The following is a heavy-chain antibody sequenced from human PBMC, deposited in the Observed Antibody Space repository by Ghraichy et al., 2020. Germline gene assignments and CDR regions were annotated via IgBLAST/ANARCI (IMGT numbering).Heavy chain of an antibody. V-gene: IGHV3-21*01. CDR1: GFTFSDYS. J-gene: IGHJ5*02. D-gene: IGHD5-18*01. CDR2: ISRRSSPT. Sequence: GGSLRLSCTASGFTFSDYSMIWVRQAPGKGLEWVSSISRRSSPTYYADSVQGRFTISRDNAQNSVYLQMNSLRAEDTSLSYCVRQVGDDSSNWFDPWGQGTLVTVSS. CDR3: VRQVGDDSSNWFDP.